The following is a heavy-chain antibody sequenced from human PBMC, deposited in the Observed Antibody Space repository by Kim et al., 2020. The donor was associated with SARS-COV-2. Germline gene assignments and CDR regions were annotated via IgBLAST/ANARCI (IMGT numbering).Heavy chain of an antibody. V-gene: IGHV4-31*03. Sequence: SETLSLTCSVSGGSIRSGGKFWTWIRQHPAKGLEWIGYISYSGNPHYSPSLRSRVSISLQTSENQFSLELTSVTAADTAVYYCARGQPIDYWGQGILGTV. CDR3: ARGQPIDY. D-gene: IGHD2-2*01. J-gene: IGHJ4*02. CDR1: GGSIRSGGKF. CDR2: ISYSGNP.